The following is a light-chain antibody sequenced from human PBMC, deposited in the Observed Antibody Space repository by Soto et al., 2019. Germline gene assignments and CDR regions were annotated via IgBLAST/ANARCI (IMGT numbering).Light chain of an antibody. CDR3: QQYNSYRRT. J-gene: IGKJ1*01. CDR2: DAS. Sequence: DIQMTQSPSTLSASVGDRVTITCRASQSISSWLAWYQQKPGKAPKLLIYDASSLESGVPSRFSGSGSGTEFTLTISSLQPYDFATYYCQQYNSYRRTFGQGTKVEIK. V-gene: IGKV1-5*01. CDR1: QSISSW.